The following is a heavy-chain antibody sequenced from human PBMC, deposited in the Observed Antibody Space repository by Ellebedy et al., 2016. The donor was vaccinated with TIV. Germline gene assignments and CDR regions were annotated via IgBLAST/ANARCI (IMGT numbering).Heavy chain of an antibody. Sequence: AASVKVSCKVSGYSLTELSIHWVRQAPGKGLEWMGGFDPEDGKTVYAQKFQGRVTMTEDTSTDTAYMELSSLRSDDTAVYYCARKRFLEWSEADYWGQGTLVTVSS. V-gene: IGHV1-24*01. D-gene: IGHD3-3*01. CDR1: GYSLTELS. CDR3: ARKRFLEWSEADY. CDR2: FDPEDGKT. J-gene: IGHJ4*02.